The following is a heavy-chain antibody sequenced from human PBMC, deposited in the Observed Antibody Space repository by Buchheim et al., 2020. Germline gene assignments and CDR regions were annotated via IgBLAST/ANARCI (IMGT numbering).Heavy chain of an antibody. D-gene: IGHD6-25*01. CDR3: ARGIAATANPNWFDP. Sequence: EVQLVESGGGLVQPGVSLRLSCAASGFSFSSYWMHWVRQAPGRGLVWVSRITSDGSGTGYADFVTGRFTISRDNAKNTLYLQMSSLSPEDTAVYFCARGIAATANPNWFDPWGQVTL. V-gene: IGHV3-74*01. J-gene: IGHJ5*02. CDR1: GFSFSSYW. CDR2: ITSDGSGT.